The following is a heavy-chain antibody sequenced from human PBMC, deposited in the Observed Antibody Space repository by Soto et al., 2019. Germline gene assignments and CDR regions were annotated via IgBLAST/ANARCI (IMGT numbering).Heavy chain of an antibody. CDR2: IDPSDSYT. Sequence: PGESLKISCKGSGYSFTSYWISWVRQMPGKGLEWMGRIDPSDSYTNYSPSFQGHVTISADKSISTAYLQWSSLKASDTAMYYCASYSSSWYHYYYGMDVWGQGTTVTVSS. J-gene: IGHJ6*02. D-gene: IGHD6-13*01. CDR1: GYSFTSYW. V-gene: IGHV5-10-1*01. CDR3: ASYSSSWYHYYYGMDV.